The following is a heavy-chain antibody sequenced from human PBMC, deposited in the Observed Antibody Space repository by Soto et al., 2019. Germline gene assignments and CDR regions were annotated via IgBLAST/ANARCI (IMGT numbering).Heavy chain of an antibody. V-gene: IGHV1-69*13. J-gene: IGHJ6*02. Sequence: ASVKVSCKASGGTFSSYAIGWVRQAPGHGLAWMGGIIPIFGTANYAQKFQGRVTITADESTSTAYMELSSLRSEDTAVYYCARGSCSSTSCYRYYYGMDVWGQGTTVTVSS. D-gene: IGHD2-2*01. CDR2: IIPIFGTA. CDR3: ARGSCSSTSCYRYYYGMDV. CDR1: GGTFSSYA.